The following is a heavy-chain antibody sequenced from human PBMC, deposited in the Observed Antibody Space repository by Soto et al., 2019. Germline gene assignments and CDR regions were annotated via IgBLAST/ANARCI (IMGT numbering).Heavy chain of an antibody. V-gene: IGHV1-69*12. CDR3: ARGNHRWLQLWYFDL. CDR1: GGTFSNYP. Sequence: QVQLVQSGAEVKKPGSSVKVSCKASGGTFSNYPISWVRQAPGQGLEWMGGIIPIFGPVNYAQKFQGRVKITADESKSTAYMELSSLRSEDTAVYYCARGNHRWLQLWYFDLWGRGTLVTVSS. J-gene: IGHJ2*01. D-gene: IGHD5-12*01. CDR2: IIPIFGPV.